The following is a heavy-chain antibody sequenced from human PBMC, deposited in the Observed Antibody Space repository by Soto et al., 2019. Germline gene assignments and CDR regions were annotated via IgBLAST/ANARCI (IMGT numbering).Heavy chain of an antibody. D-gene: IGHD2-15*01. J-gene: IGHJ6*02. CDR3: ARGGSIVVVVADYGMDV. V-gene: IGHV1-3*01. CDR1: GYTFSNYA. CDR2: INAGNGYT. Sequence: ASVKVSCKASGYTFSNYAMHWVRQAPGQRLEWMGWINAGNGYTKSSQKFQDRVTFTRDTSASTAYMELSSLRSEDTAVYYCARGGSIVVVVADYGMDVWGQGTKVTVSS.